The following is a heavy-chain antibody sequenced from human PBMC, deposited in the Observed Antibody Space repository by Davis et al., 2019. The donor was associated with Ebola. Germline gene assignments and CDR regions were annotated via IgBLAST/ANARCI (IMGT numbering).Heavy chain of an antibody. J-gene: IGHJ6*02. CDR3: ARGGLGVYYYYGMDV. CDR1: GGSFSGYY. Sequence: SETLSLTCAVYGGSFSGYYWSWIRQPPGKGLEWIGEINHSGSTNYNPSLKSRVTISVDTSKNQFSLKLNSVTPEDTAVYYCARGGLGVYYYYGMDVWGQGTTVTVSS. D-gene: IGHD2-8*02. CDR2: INHSGST. V-gene: IGHV4-34*01.